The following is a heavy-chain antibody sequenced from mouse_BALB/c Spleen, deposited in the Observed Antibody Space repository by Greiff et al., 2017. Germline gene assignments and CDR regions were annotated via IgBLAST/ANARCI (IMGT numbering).Heavy chain of an antibody. CDR3: TRDSSAFDY. D-gene: IGHD3-1*01. CDR2: ISSGGSYT. CDR1: GFTFSSYT. Sequence: EVMLVESGGGLVKPGGSLKLSCAASGFTFSSYTMSWVRQTPEKRLEWVATISSGGSYTYYPDSVKGRFTISRDNAKNTLYLQMSSLKSEDTAMYYCTRDSSAFDYWGQGTTLTVSS. J-gene: IGHJ2*01. V-gene: IGHV5-6-4*01.